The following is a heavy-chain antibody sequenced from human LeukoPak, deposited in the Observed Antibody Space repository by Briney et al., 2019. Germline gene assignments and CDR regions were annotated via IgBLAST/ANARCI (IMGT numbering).Heavy chain of an antibody. CDR2: IYYSGST. D-gene: IGHD5-18*01. V-gene: IGHV4-39*01. J-gene: IGHJ4*02. CDR1: GGSISSSSYY. Sequence: SETLSLTCTVSGGSISSSSYYWGWIRQPPGKGLEWIGSIYYSGSTYYNPSLKSRVTISVDTSKNQFSPKLSSVTAADTAVYYCARRDTVMVNYFDYWGQGTLVTVSS. CDR3: ARRDTVMVNYFDY.